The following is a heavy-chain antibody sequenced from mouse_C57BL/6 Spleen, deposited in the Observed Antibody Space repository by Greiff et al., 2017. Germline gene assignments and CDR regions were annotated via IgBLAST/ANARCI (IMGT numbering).Heavy chain of an antibody. Sequence: GGGLVQPKGSLKLSCAASGFSFNTYAMNWVRQAPGKGLEWVARIRSKSNNYATYYADSVKDRFTISRDDSESMLYLQMNNLKTEDTAMYYCVRQLPGFAYWGQGTLVTVSA. CDR3: VRQLPGFAY. D-gene: IGHD1-1*01. CDR1: GFSFNTYA. V-gene: IGHV10-1*01. CDR2: IRSKSNNYAT. J-gene: IGHJ3*01.